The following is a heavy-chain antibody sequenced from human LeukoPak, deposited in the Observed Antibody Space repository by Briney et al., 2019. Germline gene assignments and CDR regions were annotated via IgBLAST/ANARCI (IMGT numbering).Heavy chain of an antibody. CDR3: ARDSSADYYGSGSYSYMDV. CDR1: GYTFTGYY. V-gene: IGHV1-2*02. CDR2: INPNSGGT. J-gene: IGHJ6*03. D-gene: IGHD3-10*01. Sequence: RASVKVSCKASGYTFTGYYMHWVRQAPGQGLEWMGWINPNSGGTNYAQKFQGRVTMTRDTSISTAYMELSRLRSDDTAVYYCARDSSADYYGSGSYSYMDVWGKGTTVTISS.